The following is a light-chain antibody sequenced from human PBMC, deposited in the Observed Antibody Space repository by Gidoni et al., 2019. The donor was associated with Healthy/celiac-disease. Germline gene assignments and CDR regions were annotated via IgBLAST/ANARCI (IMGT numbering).Light chain of an antibody. CDR3: QVWDRSSDHPWV. Sequence: SYVLTPPPSVSVAPGQTARITCGGNKIGSKSVHWYQQKPGQAPVLVVYDDSDRPSGIPERFSGANSGNTATLTISRVEAGDEADYYCQVWDRSSDHPWVFGGGTKLTVL. CDR2: DDS. J-gene: IGLJ3*02. CDR1: KIGSKS. V-gene: IGLV3-21*02.